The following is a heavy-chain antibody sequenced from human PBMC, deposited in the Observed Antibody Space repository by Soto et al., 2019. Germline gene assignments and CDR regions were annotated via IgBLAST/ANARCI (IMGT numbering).Heavy chain of an antibody. D-gene: IGHD5-12*01. CDR2: IYYSWST. V-gene: IGHV4-39*01. J-gene: IGHJ5*02. CDR3: AGHTIGSSGHDSES. Sequence: PSETLSLTCTVSGGSISSSSYYWGWIRQPPGKGLEWIGSIYYSWSTYYNPSLKSRVTISVDTSKNQFSLKLSSVTAADTAVFYSAGHTIGSSGHDSESWVQGTLV. CDR1: GGSISSSSYY.